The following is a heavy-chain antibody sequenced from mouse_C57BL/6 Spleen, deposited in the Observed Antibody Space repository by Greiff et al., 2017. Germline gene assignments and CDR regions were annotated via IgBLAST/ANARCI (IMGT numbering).Heavy chain of an antibody. J-gene: IGHJ2*01. D-gene: IGHD1-1*01. V-gene: IGHV5-9*01. CDR3: ARHGYYYGSSYPYYFDY. CDR2: ISGGGGNT. Sequence: EVKVEESGGGLVKPGGSLKLSCAASGFTFSSYTMSWVRQTPEKRLEWVATISGGGGNTYYPDSVKGRFTISRDNAKNTLYLQMSSLRSEDTALYYCARHGYYYGSSYPYYFDYWGQGTTLTVSS. CDR1: GFTFSSYT.